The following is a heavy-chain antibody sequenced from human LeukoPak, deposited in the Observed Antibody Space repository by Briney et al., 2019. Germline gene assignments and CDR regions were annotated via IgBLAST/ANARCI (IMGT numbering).Heavy chain of an antibody. CDR1: GYTFTGYY. CDR3: ARVPTTVTTNGY. V-gene: IGHV1-2*02. J-gene: IGHJ4*01. CDR2: INPNNGGT. Sequence: ASVKVSCKASGYTFTGYYMHWVRQAPGQGLEWMAWINPNNGGTNYAQKFQGRVTLTRDTSINTAYMELTSLRSDDTAVNYCARVPTTVTTNGYRGQGTLVTVSS. D-gene: IGHD4-17*01.